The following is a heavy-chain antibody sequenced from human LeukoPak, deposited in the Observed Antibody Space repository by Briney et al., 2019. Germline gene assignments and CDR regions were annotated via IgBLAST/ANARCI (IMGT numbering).Heavy chain of an antibody. CDR2: ISGSGGST. J-gene: IGHJ4*02. Sequence: GGSLRLSCAASGFTFSSYAMSWVRQAPGKGLEWVSAISGSGGSTYYADSVKGRFTISRDNSKNTLYLQMNSLRAEDTAVYHCAKDDDYVWGRYRSYFDYWGQGTLVTVSS. V-gene: IGHV3-23*01. D-gene: IGHD3-16*02. CDR3: AKDDDYVWGRYRSYFDY. CDR1: GFTFSSYA.